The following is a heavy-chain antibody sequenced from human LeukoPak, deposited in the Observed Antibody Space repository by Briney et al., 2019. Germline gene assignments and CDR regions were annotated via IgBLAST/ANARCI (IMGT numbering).Heavy chain of an antibody. CDR3: ARQGLSRAFDI. J-gene: IGHJ3*02. Sequence: PSETLSLTCSVSGDSISTYYWNWIRQPPGKGLEWIGYIYYSGRTNYNPSLKSRVTISVDTSKNQFSLMLSSVTAADTAVYYCARQGLSRAFDIWGQGTMVTVSS. CDR1: GDSISTYY. V-gene: IGHV4-59*08. CDR2: IYYSGRT. D-gene: IGHD3/OR15-3a*01.